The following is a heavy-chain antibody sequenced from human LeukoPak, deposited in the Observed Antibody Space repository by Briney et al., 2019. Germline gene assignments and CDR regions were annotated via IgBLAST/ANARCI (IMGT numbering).Heavy chain of an antibody. D-gene: IGHD2/OR15-2a*01. V-gene: IGHV3-23*01. Sequence: GGSLRLSCAASGFTFSSYAMSWVRQAPGKGLEWVSAISGSGGSTYYADSVKGRFTISRDNSKNTLYLQMNSLRAEDTAVYYCARLQGAFSYYYTDVWGKGTTVTVSS. CDR3: ARLQGAFSYYYTDV. J-gene: IGHJ6*03. CDR1: GFTFSSYA. CDR2: ISGSGGST.